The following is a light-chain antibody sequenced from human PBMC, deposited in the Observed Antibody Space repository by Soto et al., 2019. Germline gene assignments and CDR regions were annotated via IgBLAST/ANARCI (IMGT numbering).Light chain of an antibody. CDR1: SSDVGGYNY. CDR3: RSYKSSSTLGV. V-gene: IGLV2-14*01. Sequence: QSALNQPASVSGSPGQSITISCTGTSSDVGGYNYVSWYQQHPGKAPKLMIYEVSNRPSWVSNRFSGSKSGNTASLTISGLKAEDEADYYCRSYKSSSTLGVFGTGTKVTVL. J-gene: IGLJ1*01. CDR2: EVS.